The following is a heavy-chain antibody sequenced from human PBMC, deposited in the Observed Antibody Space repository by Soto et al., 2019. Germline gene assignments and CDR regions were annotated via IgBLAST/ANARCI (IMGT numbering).Heavy chain of an antibody. J-gene: IGHJ5*02. CDR3: ARERSRNR. D-gene: IGHD2-2*01. V-gene: IGHV3-66*01. CDR2: IYSGGST. Sequence: EVQLVESGGGLVQPGGSLRLSCAASGFTVSSNYMSWVRQAPGKGLEWVSVIYSGGSTYYADSVKGRFTISRDNSKNTLYLQMNSLRAEHTPVYYCARERSRNRWGQGTLVTVSS. CDR1: GFTVSSNY.